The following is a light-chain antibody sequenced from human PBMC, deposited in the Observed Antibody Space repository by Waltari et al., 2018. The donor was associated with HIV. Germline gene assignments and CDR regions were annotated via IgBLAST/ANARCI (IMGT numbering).Light chain of an antibody. CDR1: SSNIGAGYD. CDR3: QSYDSSLSAYV. CDR2: GNS. V-gene: IGLV1-40*01. Sequence: QSVLTQPPSVSGAPGQRVTISCTGSSSNIGAGYDVHWYHQLPGTAPKRLIYGNSNRPSGVPDRFSGSNSATSASLAITGLQAEDEADYYCQSYDSSLSAYVFGTGTKVTVL. J-gene: IGLJ1*01.